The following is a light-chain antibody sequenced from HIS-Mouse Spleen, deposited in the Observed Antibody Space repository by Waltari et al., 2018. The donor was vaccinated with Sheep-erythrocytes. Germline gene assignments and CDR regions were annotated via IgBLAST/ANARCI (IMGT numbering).Light chain of an antibody. J-gene: IGKJ1*01. V-gene: IGKV1-8*01. CDR3: QQYYSYPVT. Sequence: AIRMTQSPSSLPASTGDRVTITCRASQGISSYLAWYQQKPGKAPKLLIYAASTLQSGVPSRFSGSGSGTDFTLTISCLQSEDFATYYCQQYYSYPVTFGQGTKVEIK. CDR2: AAS. CDR1: QGISSY.